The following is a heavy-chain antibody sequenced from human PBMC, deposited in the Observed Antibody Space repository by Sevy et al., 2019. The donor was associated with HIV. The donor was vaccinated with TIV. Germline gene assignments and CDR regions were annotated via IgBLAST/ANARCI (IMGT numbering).Heavy chain of an antibody. V-gene: IGHV3-7*01. CDR3: ARGIAARSYFDY. J-gene: IGHJ4*02. CDR2: IKQDGSEK. CDR1: GFTLSSYW. D-gene: IGHD6-6*01. Sequence: GGSLRLSCAASGFTLSSYWMSWVRQAPGKGLEWVANIKQDGSEKYYVDSVKGRFTISRDNAKNSLYLQMNSLRAEDTAVYYCARGIAARSYFDYWGQGTLVTVSS.